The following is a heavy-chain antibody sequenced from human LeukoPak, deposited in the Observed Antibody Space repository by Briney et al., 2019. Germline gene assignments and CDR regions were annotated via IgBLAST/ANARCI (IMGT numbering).Heavy chain of an antibody. CDR3: TRDRGQLWTHYYGMDV. J-gene: IGHJ6*02. CDR2: IRSKAYGGTT. Sequence: GGSLRLSCTASGFTFGDYAMSWFRQAPGKGLEWVGFIRSKAYGGTTEYAASVKGRFTISRDDSKSIAYLQMNSLKTEDTAVYYCTRDRGQLWTHYYGMDVWGQGTTVTVSS. CDR1: GFTFGDYA. V-gene: IGHV3-49*03. D-gene: IGHD5-18*01.